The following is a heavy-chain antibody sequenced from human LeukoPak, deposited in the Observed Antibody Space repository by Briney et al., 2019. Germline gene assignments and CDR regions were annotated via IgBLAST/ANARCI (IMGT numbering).Heavy chain of an antibody. CDR1: GGTFSSYA. Sequence: ASVKVSCKASGGTFSSYAISWVRQAPGQGLEWMGGIIPIFGTANYAQKFQGRVTITTDESTSPAYIELSSLRSEDMAVYYCARDSAVGSGYHSYYFDYWGQGTLVTVSS. CDR3: ARDSAVGSGYHSYYFDY. CDR2: IIPIFGTA. J-gene: IGHJ4*02. V-gene: IGHV1-69*05. D-gene: IGHD5-12*01.